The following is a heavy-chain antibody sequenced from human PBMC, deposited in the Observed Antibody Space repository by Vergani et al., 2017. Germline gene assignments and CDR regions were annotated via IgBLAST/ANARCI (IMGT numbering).Heavy chain of an antibody. Sequence: QVQLVQSGAEVKKPGSSVKVSCKASGYTFTSYYMHWVRQAPGQGLEWMGIINPSGGSTSYAQKFQGRVTMTRDTSTSTVYMELSSLRSEDTAVYYCARGRSRWDQENPADYWGQGTLVTVSS. V-gene: IGHV1-46*01. CDR1: GYTFTSYY. J-gene: IGHJ4*02. CDR3: ARGRSRWDQENPADY. CDR2: INPSGGST. D-gene: IGHD6-13*01.